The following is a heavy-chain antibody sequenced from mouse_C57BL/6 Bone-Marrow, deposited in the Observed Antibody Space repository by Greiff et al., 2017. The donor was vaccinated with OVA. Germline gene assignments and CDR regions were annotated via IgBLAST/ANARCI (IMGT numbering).Heavy chain of an antibody. Sequence: VHLVESGPGLVAPSQSLSITCTVSGFSLTSYAISWVRQPPGKGLEWLGVIWTGGGTNYNSALKSRLSISKDNSKSQVFLKMNSLQTDDTARYYCARVSYYYGSSYAWFAYWGQGTLVTVSA. CDR3: ARVSYYYGSSYAWFAY. J-gene: IGHJ3*01. CDR2: IWTGGGT. V-gene: IGHV2-9-1*01. CDR1: GFSLTSYA. D-gene: IGHD1-1*01.